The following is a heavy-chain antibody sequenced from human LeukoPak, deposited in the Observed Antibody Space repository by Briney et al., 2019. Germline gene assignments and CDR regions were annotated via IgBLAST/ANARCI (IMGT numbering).Heavy chain of an antibody. J-gene: IGHJ4*02. Sequence: GGSLRLSCAASGFTFSSYAMSRVRQAPGKGLEWVSGISGSGGSTYYADSVKGRFTISRDNSKNTVYVQMNSLRAEDTAVYYCANRPYSSSWFFDYWGQGTLVTVSS. CDR2: ISGSGGST. V-gene: IGHV3-23*01. D-gene: IGHD6-13*01. CDR1: GFTFSSYA. CDR3: ANRPYSSSWFFDY.